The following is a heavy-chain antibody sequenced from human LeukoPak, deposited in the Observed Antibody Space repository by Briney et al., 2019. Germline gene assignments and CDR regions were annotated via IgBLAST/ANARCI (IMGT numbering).Heavy chain of an antibody. CDR2: IYYSGST. CDR3: ARHAGSSSWYFYNWFDP. V-gene: IGHV4-39*01. J-gene: IGHJ5*02. D-gene: IGHD6-13*01. Sequence: SETLSLTCTVSGGSISSSSYYWGWIRQPPGKGLEWIGSIYYSGSTYYNPSLKSRVTISVDTSKNQFSLKLSSVTAADTAVYYCARHAGSSSWYFYNWFDPWGQGTLVTVSS. CDR1: GGSISSSSYY.